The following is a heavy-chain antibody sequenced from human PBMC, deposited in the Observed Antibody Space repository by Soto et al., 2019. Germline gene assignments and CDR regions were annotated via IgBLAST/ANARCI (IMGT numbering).Heavy chain of an antibody. Sequence: QVQLQESGPRLVKLSETLSLTCTVSGDSISSYYWSWIRQPPGKGLEWIVYSYYSGSTNYNPSLKIRVTISVDTPKNQFSLKLTSVTAADTAVYYCARGVATIGPWGQGTLVTVSS. CDR3: ARGVATIGP. V-gene: IGHV4-59*01. CDR1: GDSISSYY. CDR2: SYYSGST. D-gene: IGHD5-12*01. J-gene: IGHJ5*02.